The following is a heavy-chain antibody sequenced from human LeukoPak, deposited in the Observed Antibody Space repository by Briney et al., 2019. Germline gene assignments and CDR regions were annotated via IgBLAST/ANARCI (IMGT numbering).Heavy chain of an antibody. Sequence: SETLSLTCTVPGGSISSYYWSWIRQPPGKGLEWMGYIYYSGSTNYNPSLKSRVTISVDTSKNQFSLKLSSVTAAETAVYYCARQEPYSSGWYEAPGSIDYWGQGTLVTVSS. J-gene: IGHJ4*02. CDR2: IYYSGST. CDR1: GGSISSYY. D-gene: IGHD6-19*01. V-gene: IGHV4-59*08. CDR3: ARQEPYSSGWYEAPGSIDY.